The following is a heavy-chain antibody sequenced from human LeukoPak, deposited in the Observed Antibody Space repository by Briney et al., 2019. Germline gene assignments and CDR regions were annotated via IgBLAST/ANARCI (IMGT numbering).Heavy chain of an antibody. CDR3: ARDPPARYSSGWYSY. D-gene: IGHD6-19*01. CDR1: GFTFSSYT. J-gene: IGHJ4*02. CDR2: ISGSGGST. V-gene: IGHV3-23*01. Sequence: PGGSLRLSCAASGFTFSSYTMSWVRQAPGKGLEWVSAISGSGGSTYYADSVKGRFTISRDNSKNTLYLQMNSLRAEDTAVYYCARDPPARYSSGWYSYWGQGTLVTVSS.